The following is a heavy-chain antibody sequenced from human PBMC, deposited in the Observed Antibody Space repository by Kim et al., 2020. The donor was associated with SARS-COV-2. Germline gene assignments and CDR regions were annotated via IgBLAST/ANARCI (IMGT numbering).Heavy chain of an antibody. Sequence: SETLSLTCAVYGGSFSGYYWSWIRQPPGKGLEWIGEINHSGSTNYNPSLKSRVTISVDTSKNQFSLKLSSVTAADTAVYYCARVRVWGSSGPIDYWGQGTLVTVSS. CDR3: ARVRVWGSSGPIDY. CDR2: INHSGST. D-gene: IGHD3-16*01. V-gene: IGHV4-34*01. CDR1: GGSFSGYY. J-gene: IGHJ4*02.